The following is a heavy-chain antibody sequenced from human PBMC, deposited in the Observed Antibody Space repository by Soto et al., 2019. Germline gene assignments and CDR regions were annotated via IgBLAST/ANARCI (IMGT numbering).Heavy chain of an antibody. J-gene: IGHJ4*02. D-gene: IGHD3-10*01. CDR1: GFTFSSYS. Sequence: GGSLRLSCAASGFTFSSYSMNWVRQAPGKGLEWVSYISSSSSTIYYADSVKGRFTISRDNAKNSLYLQMNSLRAEDTAVYYCARDSYYYGSGAFVYWGQGTLVTVSS. V-gene: IGHV3-48*01. CDR2: ISSSSSTI. CDR3: ARDSYYYGSGAFVY.